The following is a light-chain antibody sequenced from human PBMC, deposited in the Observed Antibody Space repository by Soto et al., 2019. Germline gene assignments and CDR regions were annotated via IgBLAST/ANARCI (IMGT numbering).Light chain of an antibody. CDR1: QSVRSNY. V-gene: IGKV3-20*01. J-gene: IGKJ4*01. Sequence: EIVLTQSPGTLSLSSRERATLSCRASQSVRSNYLAWYQQKLGQAPRLLIYGASSRATGIPDRLGGSGSGTDFTLTISRLEPEDFAVYYCQQYASSPLTFGGGTKVEIK. CDR3: QQYASSPLT. CDR2: GAS.